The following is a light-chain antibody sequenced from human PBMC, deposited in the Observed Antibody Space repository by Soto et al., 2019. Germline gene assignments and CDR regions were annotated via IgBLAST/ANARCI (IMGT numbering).Light chain of an antibody. V-gene: IGLV2-14*01. CDR3: CSFTNPNTPVV. J-gene: IGLJ2*01. Sequence: QSALTQPASVSGSPGQSITISCTGTSSDVGRYDYVSWYQQHPGKAPKLMIYDVTNRPSGIPDRFSGSKSGNTASLTISGLQAEDEDDYYCCSFTNPNTPVVFGGGTKVTVL. CDR1: SSDVGRYDY. CDR2: DVT.